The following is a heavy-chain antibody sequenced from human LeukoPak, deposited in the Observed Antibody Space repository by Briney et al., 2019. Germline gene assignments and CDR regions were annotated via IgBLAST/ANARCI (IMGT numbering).Heavy chain of an antibody. CDR3: ARAQTYYYGSGSYYSFDY. Sequence: ASVKVSCKASGYTFTSYDINWVRQATGQGLEWMGWMSPSSGNTGYAQKFQGRVTMTRNTSISTAYMELSSLRSEDTAVYYCARAQTYYYGSGSYYSFDYWGQGTLVTVSS. CDR2: MSPSSGNT. CDR1: GYTFTSYD. D-gene: IGHD3-10*01. V-gene: IGHV1-8*01. J-gene: IGHJ4*02.